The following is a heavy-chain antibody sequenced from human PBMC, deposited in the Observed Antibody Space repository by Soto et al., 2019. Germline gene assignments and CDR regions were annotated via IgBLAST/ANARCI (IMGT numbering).Heavy chain of an antibody. J-gene: IGHJ4*02. Sequence: QITLKESGPTLVKPTQTLTLTCTFSVFSLSTSGVGVGWIRQSPGKALDWLALIYWDDDKRYSPSLNSRLTITRDTSENQVVLTMTDMDPVDTATYYCARSYCTCAVCYSFDYWGQGTLVTVSS. CDR2: IYWDDDK. CDR3: ARSYCTCAVCYSFDY. D-gene: IGHD2-8*02. V-gene: IGHV2-5*02. CDR1: VFSLSTSGVG.